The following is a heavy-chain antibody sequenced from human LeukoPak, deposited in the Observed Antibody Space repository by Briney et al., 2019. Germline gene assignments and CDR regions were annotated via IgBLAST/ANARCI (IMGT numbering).Heavy chain of an antibody. Sequence: GGSLILSRAASGFTFSSYTMNWVRQAPGKGLEWVSSISSSSSYIYYADSVKGRFTISRDNAKNSLYLQMNSLRAEDTAVYFCAAGGGSGWYDYWGQGTLVTVSS. D-gene: IGHD6-19*01. V-gene: IGHV3-21*01. CDR3: AAGGGSGWYDY. CDR2: ISSSSSYI. CDR1: GFTFSSYT. J-gene: IGHJ4*02.